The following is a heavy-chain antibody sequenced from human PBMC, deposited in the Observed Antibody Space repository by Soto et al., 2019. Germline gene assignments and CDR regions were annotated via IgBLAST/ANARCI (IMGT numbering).Heavy chain of an antibody. V-gene: IGHV3-23*01. D-gene: IGHD6-13*01. J-gene: IGHJ4*02. CDR2: ISGSGGST. Sequence: KGLEWVSAISGSGGSTYYADSVKGRFTISRDNSKNTLYLQMNSLRAEDTAVYYCAKDPRTLAGAEPYFDYWGQGILGT. CDR3: AKDPRTLAGAEPYFDY.